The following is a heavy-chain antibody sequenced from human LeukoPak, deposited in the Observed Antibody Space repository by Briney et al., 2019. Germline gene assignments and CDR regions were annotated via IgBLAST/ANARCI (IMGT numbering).Heavy chain of an antibody. CDR2: IYTSGST. J-gene: IGHJ4*02. D-gene: IGHD3-22*01. V-gene: IGHV4-4*07. Sequence: SETLSLTCTVSGGSISSYYWSWIRQPAGKGLEWIGRIYTSGSTNYNPSLKSRVTMSVDTSKNQFSLKLSSVTAADTAMYYCARGYYDSSGYYPFDYWGQGTLVTVSS. CDR1: GGSISSYY. CDR3: ARGYYDSSGYYPFDY.